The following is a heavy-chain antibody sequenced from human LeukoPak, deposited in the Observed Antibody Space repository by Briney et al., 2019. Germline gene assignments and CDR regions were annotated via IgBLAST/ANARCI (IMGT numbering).Heavy chain of an antibody. Sequence: GESLRLSCAASGFTFSDYYMTWIRQAPGKGLEWVAFITGSGSTIYYADSVKGRLNISRDNAKKSQYLQMNSLRVEDTAGYYCVRAPAEVDYWGPGTLVTVSS. J-gene: IGHJ4*02. D-gene: IGHD6-13*01. CDR1: GFTFSDYY. V-gene: IGHV3-11*01. CDR2: ITGSGSTI. CDR3: VRAPAEVDY.